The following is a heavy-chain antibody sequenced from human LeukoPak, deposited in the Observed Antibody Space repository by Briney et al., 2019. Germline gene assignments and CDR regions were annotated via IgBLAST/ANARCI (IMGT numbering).Heavy chain of an antibody. CDR3: ARHLGYCSSTSCSDFDY. CDR2: ISSSSSTI. CDR1: GFTFSSYS. D-gene: IGHD2-2*01. Sequence: GGSLRLSCAASGFTFSSYSMNWVRQAPGKGLEWVSYISSSSSTIYYADSVKGRFTISRDNAKNSLYLQMNSLRAEDTAVYYWARHLGYCSSTSCSDFDYWGQGTLVTVSS. V-gene: IGHV3-48*01. J-gene: IGHJ4*02.